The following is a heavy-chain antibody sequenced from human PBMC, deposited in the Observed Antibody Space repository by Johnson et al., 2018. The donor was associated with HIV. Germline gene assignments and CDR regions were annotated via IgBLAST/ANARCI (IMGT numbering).Heavy chain of an antibody. D-gene: IGHD2-2*01. CDR1: GFTFSTYW. Sequence: VQLVESGGGLVQPGGSLRLSCAASGFTFSTYWMHWVRQAPGKGLEWVAVISYDGSNKYYADSVKGRFTISRDNSKNTLYLQMNSLRAEDSAVYYCAASWYGVSRPNAFDIWGQGTMVTVSS. J-gene: IGHJ3*02. CDR3: AASWYGVSRPNAFDI. CDR2: ISYDGSNK. V-gene: IGHV3-30*03.